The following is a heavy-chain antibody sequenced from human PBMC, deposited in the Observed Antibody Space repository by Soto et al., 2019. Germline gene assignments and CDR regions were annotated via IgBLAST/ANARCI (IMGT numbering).Heavy chain of an antibody. CDR3: ARDSRKVVVVPAASLHYYYYGMDV. D-gene: IGHD2-2*01. Sequence: SETLSLTCTVSGGSISSGGYYWSWIRQHPGKGLEWIGYIYYSGSTYYNPSLKSRVTISVDTSKNQFSLKLSSVTAADTAVYYCARDSRKVVVVPAASLHYYYYGMDVWGQGTTVTVSS. CDR2: IYYSGST. CDR1: GGSISSGGYY. J-gene: IGHJ6*02. V-gene: IGHV4-31*03.